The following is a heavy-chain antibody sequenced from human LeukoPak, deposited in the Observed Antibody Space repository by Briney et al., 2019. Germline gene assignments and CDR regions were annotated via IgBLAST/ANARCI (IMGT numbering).Heavy chain of an antibody. CDR1: GDSIVSYF. J-gene: IGHJ4*02. Sequence: SETLSLTCTLSGDSIVSYFWSWIRQPRGKRPEWIGYMYTSGRANYNPSLNGRVTISEDPSTNVISLNVMSVTAADLAIYYCAALPYTSAWREYWGQGTLVTVS. D-gene: IGHD3-16*01. V-gene: IGHV4-4*08. CDR2: MYTSGRA. CDR3: AALPYTSAWREY.